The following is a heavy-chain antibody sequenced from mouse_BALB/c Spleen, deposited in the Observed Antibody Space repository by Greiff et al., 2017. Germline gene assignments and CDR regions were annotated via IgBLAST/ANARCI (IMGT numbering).Heavy chain of an antibody. CDR3: ARGYAYAMDY. Sequence: EVQRVESGGGLVKPGGSLKLSCAASGFTFSSYAMSWVRQTPEKRLEWVASISSGGSTYYPDSVKGRFTISRDNARNILYLQMSSLRSEDTAMYYCARGYAYAMDYWGQGTSVTVSS. CDR2: ISSGGST. V-gene: IGHV5-6-5*01. D-gene: IGHD6-5*01. CDR1: GFTFSSYA. J-gene: IGHJ4*01.